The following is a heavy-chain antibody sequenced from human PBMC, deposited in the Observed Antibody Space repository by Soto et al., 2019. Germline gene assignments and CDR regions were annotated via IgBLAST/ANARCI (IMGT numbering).Heavy chain of an antibody. CDR2: ISGSGGST. J-gene: IGHJ4*02. Sequence: GGSLRLSCAASGFTFSSYGMHWVRPAPGKGLEWVSAISGSGGSTYYADSVKGRFTISRDNSKNTLYLQMNSLRAEDTAVYYCAKARGAAAGGYYFDYWGQGTLVTVSS. V-gene: IGHV3-23*01. CDR3: AKARGAAAGGYYFDY. D-gene: IGHD6-13*01. CDR1: GFTFSSYG.